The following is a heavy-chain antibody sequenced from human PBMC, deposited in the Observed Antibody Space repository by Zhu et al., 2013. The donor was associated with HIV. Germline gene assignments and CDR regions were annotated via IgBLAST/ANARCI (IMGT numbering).Heavy chain of an antibody. CDR3: TRDREQWLVPSNYYYGLDV. Sequence: QVQLVQTGAEVKKPGASVKVSCKASGGTFSSYAISWVRQAPGQGLEWMGGIIPIIGTRNYAQKFQGRVTMTTDTSTNAAYMELRSLRYDDTAVYYCTRDREQWLVPSNYYYGLDVWGQGTTVTVSS. J-gene: IGHJ6*02. D-gene: IGHD6-19*01. CDR1: GGTFSSYA. CDR2: IIPIIGTR. V-gene: IGHV1-69*05.